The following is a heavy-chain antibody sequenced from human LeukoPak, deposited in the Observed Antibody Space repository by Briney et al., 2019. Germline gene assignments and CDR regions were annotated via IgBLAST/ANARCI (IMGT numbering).Heavy chain of an antibody. CDR1: GGSISSSSYY. CDR2: MSNSGST. CDR3: ARRSQAAAGRGIDY. D-gene: IGHD6-13*01. Sequence: SETLSLTCTVSGGSISSSSYYWGWIRQSPGKGLEWIGTMSNSGSTYYNPSLKSRVTISGDTAKNQFSLKLSSVTAADAAVYYCARRSQAAAGRGIDYWGQGTLVTVSS. V-gene: IGHV4-39*01. J-gene: IGHJ4*02.